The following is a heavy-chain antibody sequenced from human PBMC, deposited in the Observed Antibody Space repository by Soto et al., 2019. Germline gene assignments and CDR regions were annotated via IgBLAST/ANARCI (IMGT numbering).Heavy chain of an antibody. J-gene: IGHJ4*02. Sequence: QITLKESGPTLVKPTQTLTLTCTFSGFSISTSGLGVGWIRQPQGKALEWLALIYGDDDKRYSPSLKSILTITKDTSKNQVVLTMTNVDPVDTATYYCAHRQSSATCDYWGQGTLVTVSP. CDR1: GFSISTSGLG. CDR3: AHRQSSATCDY. V-gene: IGHV2-5*02. CDR2: IYGDDDK. D-gene: IGHD6-19*01.